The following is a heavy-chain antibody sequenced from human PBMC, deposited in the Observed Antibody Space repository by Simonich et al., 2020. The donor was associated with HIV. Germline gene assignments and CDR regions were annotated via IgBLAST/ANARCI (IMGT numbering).Heavy chain of an antibody. Sequence: QVQLQQWGAGLLKPSETLSLTCAVYGGSFSGSYWSWIRQTPGKGLEWNGEINHSGITHYKSALNSRATISVDKSKNQFSLKLSSVTAADTAIYYCARRDRELILYFDYWGQGNLVTVSS. CDR3: ARRDRELILYFDY. D-gene: IGHD3-3*01. CDR1: GGSFSGSY. CDR2: INHSGIT. J-gene: IGHJ4*02. V-gene: IGHV4-34*01.